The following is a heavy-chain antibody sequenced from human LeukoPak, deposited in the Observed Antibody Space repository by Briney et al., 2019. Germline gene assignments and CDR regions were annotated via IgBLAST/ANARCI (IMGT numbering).Heavy chain of an antibody. CDR3: ASSYFYDGNRYFDY. Sequence: SGPALVKPTQTLTLTCTFSGFSLSTSGMCVSWIRQTPGKGLEWIGYIYYTGSTNSNPSLKSRLTISLDTSKNQFSLKLTSVTAADTAIYYCASSYFYDGNRYFDYWGQGALVTVSS. CDR1: GFSLSTSGMC. V-gene: IGHV4-61*08. J-gene: IGHJ4*02. D-gene: IGHD3-22*01. CDR2: IYYTGST.